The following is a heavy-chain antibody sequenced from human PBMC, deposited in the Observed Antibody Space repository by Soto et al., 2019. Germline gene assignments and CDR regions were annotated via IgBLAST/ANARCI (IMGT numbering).Heavy chain of an antibody. V-gene: IGHV3-74*01. CDR3: ATAEVDY. J-gene: IGHJ4*02. CDR2: MNSDGSST. Sequence: GGSLRLSCAASGFTFGNSWMHWVRQAPGEGLEWVSRMNSDGSSTNYADSVKGRFTVSRDNAKNTLYLQMNSRRAEDTAVYYCATAEVDYWGPGTLGTVSS. CDR1: GFTFGNSW.